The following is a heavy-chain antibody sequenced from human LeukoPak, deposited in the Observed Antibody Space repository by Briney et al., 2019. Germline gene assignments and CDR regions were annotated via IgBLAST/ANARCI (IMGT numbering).Heavy chain of an antibody. D-gene: IGHD5-18*01. CDR3: ARQTISGYSYGYLPTESHFDY. CDR1: GYSITSGYY. CDR2: IYYSGST. V-gene: IGHV4-38-2*02. J-gene: IGHJ4*02. Sequence: PSETLSLTCTVSGYSITSGYYWGWIRQPPGKGLEWIGSIYYSGSTYYNPSLKSRVTISVDTSKNQFSLKLSSVTAADTAVYYCARQTISGYSYGYLPTESHFDYWGQGTLVTVSS.